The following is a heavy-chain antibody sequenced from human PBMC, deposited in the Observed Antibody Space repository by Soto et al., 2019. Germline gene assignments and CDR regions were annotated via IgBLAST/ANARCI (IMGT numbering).Heavy chain of an antibody. Sequence: QVQLQESGPGLVKPSQTLSLTCTVSGGSISSGGYYWSWIRQHPGKGLEWIGYIYYSGSTYYNPSLKSRVTISVDTSKNQFSLKLSSVTAADTAVYYCARMTYYYDSSGYNSGSWYFDLWGRGTLVTVSS. J-gene: IGHJ2*01. CDR1: GGSISSGGYY. CDR3: ARMTYYYDSSGYNSGSWYFDL. D-gene: IGHD3-22*01. CDR2: IYYSGST. V-gene: IGHV4-31*03.